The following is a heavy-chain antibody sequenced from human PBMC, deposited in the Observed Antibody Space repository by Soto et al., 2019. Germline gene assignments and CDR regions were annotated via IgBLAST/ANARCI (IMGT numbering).Heavy chain of an antibody. CDR3: ARESEDLTSNFDY. J-gene: IGHJ4*02. CDR1: VFTFTRYS. Sequence: GSLRLSGAASVFTFTRYSMNWVRQAPGKGLEWVSSISSTTNYIYYGDSMKGRFTISRDSAKNSLYLEMNSLRAEDTAVYYCARESEDLTSNFDYWGQGTLVTVSS. V-gene: IGHV3-21*06. CDR2: ISSTTNYI.